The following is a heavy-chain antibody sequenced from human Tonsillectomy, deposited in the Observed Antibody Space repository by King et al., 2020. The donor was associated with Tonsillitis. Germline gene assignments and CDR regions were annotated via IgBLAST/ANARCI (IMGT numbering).Heavy chain of an antibody. CDR3: ARDLYYFYYMDV. Sequence: VQLVESGGGLVQPGGSLRLSCAASGFTFSSYEMNWVRQAPGKGLEWGSYISSSGSAKYYADSVKGRLTISRDNAKNSLYLQMNSLRAEDTAVYYCARDLYYFYYMDVWGKGTTVTVSS. CDR2: ISSSGSAK. V-gene: IGHV3-48*03. CDR1: GFTFSSYE. J-gene: IGHJ6*03.